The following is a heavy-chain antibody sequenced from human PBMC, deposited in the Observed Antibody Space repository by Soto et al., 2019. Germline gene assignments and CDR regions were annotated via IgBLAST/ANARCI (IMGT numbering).Heavy chain of an antibody. CDR2: IYYSGST. CDR3: ARGASGWYRDWFDP. V-gene: IGHV4-31*03. D-gene: IGHD6-19*01. Sequence: PSETLSLTCTVSGGSISSGGYYWSWIRQHPGKGLEWIGYIYYSGSTYYNPSLKSRVTISVDTSKNQFSPKLSSVTAADTAVYYCARGASGWYRDWFDPWGQGTLVTVSS. J-gene: IGHJ5*02. CDR1: GGSISSGGYY.